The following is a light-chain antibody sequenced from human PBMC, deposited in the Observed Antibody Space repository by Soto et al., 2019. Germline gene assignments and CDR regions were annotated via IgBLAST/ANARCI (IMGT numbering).Light chain of an antibody. CDR2: GAS. CDR3: QQYGSSSET. V-gene: IGKV3-20*01. Sequence: EIVLTQSPGTLSLSPGERATLSCRASQSVSSSYLAWYQQKPGQAPRLLIYGASSRATSIPDRFSGSGSGTDFTLTISRLEPEDFAVYYCQQYGSSSETFGQGTKVEIK. CDR1: QSVSSSY. J-gene: IGKJ1*01.